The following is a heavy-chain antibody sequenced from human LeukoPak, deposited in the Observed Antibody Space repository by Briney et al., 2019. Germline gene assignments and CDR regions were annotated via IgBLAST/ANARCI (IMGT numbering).Heavy chain of an antibody. CDR3: ARGKYSGPIGPFDY. J-gene: IGHJ4*02. D-gene: IGHD5-12*01. CDR2: ISSSSNYI. CDR1: GFTVSSSY. Sequence: PGGSLRLSCAASGFTVSSSYMTWVRQAPGKGLEWVSSISSSSNYIYYADSVKGRFTISRDNAKNSLNLQMNSLRAEDTAVYYCARGKYSGPIGPFDYWGQGTLVTVSS. V-gene: IGHV3-21*01.